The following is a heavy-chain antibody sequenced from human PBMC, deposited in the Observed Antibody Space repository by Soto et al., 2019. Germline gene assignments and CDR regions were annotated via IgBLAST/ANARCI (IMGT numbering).Heavy chain of an antibody. D-gene: IGHD6-19*01. CDR1: GFIFRDYA. V-gene: IGHV3-23*01. CDR3: GKERLGSVWSVCNF. Sequence: VQLLESGGGLVQPGGSMRLSCAASGFIFRDYAMNWVRQAPGKGLKWVSDISGSGDSARYADSVKGRFTISRDNSRNTLYLKIISLRVDDTAVDYCGKERLGSVWSVCNFWGQGTLVTVSS. CDR2: ISGSGDSA. J-gene: IGHJ4*02.